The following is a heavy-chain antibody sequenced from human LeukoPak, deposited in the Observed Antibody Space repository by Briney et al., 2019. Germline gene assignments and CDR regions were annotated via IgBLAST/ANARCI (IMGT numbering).Heavy chain of an antibody. Sequence: ASETLSLTCTVSGGSISSTIYFWGWIRQPPGKGLEWIGSIHYSGSTYSDPSLKSRVNISVDTSKNQFSLKLSSVTAADTAVYYCARSNSPGIAAAINWFDPWGQGTLVTVSS. J-gene: IGHJ5*02. V-gene: IGHV4-39*07. CDR3: ARSNSPGIAAAINWFDP. CDR2: IHYSGST. D-gene: IGHD6-13*01. CDR1: GGSISSTIYF.